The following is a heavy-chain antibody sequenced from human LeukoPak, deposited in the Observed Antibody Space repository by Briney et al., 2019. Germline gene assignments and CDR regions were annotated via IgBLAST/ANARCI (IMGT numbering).Heavy chain of an antibody. Sequence: NPGGSLRLSCAASGFTFSDYYMAWIRQAPGKGLEWVSFISSSGSTINHADSVKGRFTISRDSGKNSVYLQMNSLRAEDTAVYYCARVSNSWSMRCGQGTLVTVSS. CDR1: GFTFSDYY. J-gene: IGHJ4*02. D-gene: IGHD6-13*01. CDR3: ARVSNSWSMR. CDR2: ISSSGSTI. V-gene: IGHV3-11*01.